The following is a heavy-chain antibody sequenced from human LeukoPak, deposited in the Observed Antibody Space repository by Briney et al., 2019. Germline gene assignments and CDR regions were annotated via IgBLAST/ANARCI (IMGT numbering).Heavy chain of an antibody. D-gene: IGHD3-10*02. J-gene: IGHJ6*04. V-gene: IGHV3-11*04. CDR1: RGSFSGYY. CDR3: AELGITMIGGV. Sequence: LSLTCAVYRGSFSGYYWSWIRQPPGKGLEWVSYISSSGSTIYYADSVKGRFTISRDNAKNSLYLQMNSLRAEDTAVYYCAELGITMIGGVWGKGTTVTISS. CDR2: ISSSGSTI.